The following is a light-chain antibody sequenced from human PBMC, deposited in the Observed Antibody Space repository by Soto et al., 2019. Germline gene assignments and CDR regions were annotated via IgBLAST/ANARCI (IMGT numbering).Light chain of an antibody. J-gene: IGKJ4*01. CDR1: RGISSW. CDR3: QQANSFPPT. Sequence: DIQMTQSPSSVSASAGDRVTITCRASRGISSWLAWYQQKPGKAPKLLIYAASSLQSGVPSRFSGSGSGTDFTLTISSLQPEDFATYYCQQANSFPPTFGGGTKVEIK. V-gene: IGKV1-12*01. CDR2: AAS.